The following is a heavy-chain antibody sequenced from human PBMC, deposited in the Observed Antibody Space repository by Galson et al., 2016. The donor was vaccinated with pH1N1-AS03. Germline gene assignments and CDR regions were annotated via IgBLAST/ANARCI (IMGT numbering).Heavy chain of an antibody. Sequence: SLRLSCAVSGFTFGDYYMTWVRQTPGKGLECISYISSSGSTKYYADSVEGRFTISRDNAKNSLFLQMNYLTAEDTAIYYCARAKGSGWPNKHYFDSWGPGTLVIVSS. J-gene: IGHJ4*02. CDR2: ISSSGSTK. CDR1: GFTFGDYY. V-gene: IGHV3-11*01. D-gene: IGHD6-19*01. CDR3: ARAKGSGWPNKHYFDS.